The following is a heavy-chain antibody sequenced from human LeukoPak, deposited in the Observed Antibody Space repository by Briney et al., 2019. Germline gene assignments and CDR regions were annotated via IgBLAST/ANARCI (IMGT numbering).Heavy chain of an antibody. CDR1: GFTFSSYG. Sequence: GRSLRLSCAASGFTFSSYGMHWVRQAPGKELEWVAVISYDGSNKYYADSVKGRFTISGDNSKNTLYLQMNSLRAEDTAVYYCAKDGSPMGYCSSTSCYAGAYYFDYWGQGTLVTVSS. V-gene: IGHV3-30*18. CDR2: ISYDGSNK. CDR3: AKDGSPMGYCSSTSCYAGAYYFDY. D-gene: IGHD2-2*01. J-gene: IGHJ4*02.